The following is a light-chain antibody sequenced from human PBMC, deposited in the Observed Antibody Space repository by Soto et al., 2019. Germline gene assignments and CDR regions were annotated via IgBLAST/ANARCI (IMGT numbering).Light chain of an antibody. CDR3: SSYTSSSSLDEGHV. CDR2: DVS. V-gene: IGLV2-14*01. CDR1: SSDVGGYNY. Sequence: QSVLTQPASVSGSPGQSITISCTGTSSDVGGYNYVSWYQQHPGKAPKLMIYDVSNRPSGVSNRFSGSKSGNTASLTISGLQAEDEADYYCSSYTSSSSLDEGHVFGTGTKVTVL. J-gene: IGLJ1*01.